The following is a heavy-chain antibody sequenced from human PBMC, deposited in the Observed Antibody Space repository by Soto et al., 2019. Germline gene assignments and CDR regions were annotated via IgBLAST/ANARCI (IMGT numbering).Heavy chain of an antibody. Sequence: SGHTLVNPTQTHTLTCTFYGFSLSTSGMCVSWIRQPPGKALEWLALIDWDDYKYYSTSLKTRLTISKDTSKNQVVLTMTNMDPVDTATYYCARGRGDYDILTGYSTPFDYWGQGTLVTVSS. V-gene: IGHV2-70*01. D-gene: IGHD3-9*01. CDR1: GFSLSTSGMC. CDR3: ARGRGDYDILTGYSTPFDY. CDR2: IDWDDYK. J-gene: IGHJ4*02.